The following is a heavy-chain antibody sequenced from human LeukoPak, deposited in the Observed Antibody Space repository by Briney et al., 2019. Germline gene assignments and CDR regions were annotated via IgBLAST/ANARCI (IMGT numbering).Heavy chain of an antibody. Sequence: PGGSLRLSCAASGFTFSSYWMSWVRQAPGKGLEWVSGINWNGGSTGYADSVKGRFTISRDNAKNSLYLQINSLRGEDTAVYYCARQVGPDYWGQGTLVTVSS. CDR2: INWNGGST. CDR3: ARQVGPDY. CDR1: GFTFSSYW. J-gene: IGHJ4*02. V-gene: IGHV3-20*04. D-gene: IGHD1-26*01.